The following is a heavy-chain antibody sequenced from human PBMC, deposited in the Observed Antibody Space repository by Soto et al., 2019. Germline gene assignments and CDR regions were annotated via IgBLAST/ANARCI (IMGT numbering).Heavy chain of an antibody. Sequence: GGSLRLSCAASRFTFSDYWMSWVRQAPGKGLEWVANIEQDGGDRYYVDSVKGRFTTSRDNAKNSLYLQMNSLRVEDTAVYYCPRDNVRDSGGNAGLDNGGQGTLVTVSS. J-gene: IGHJ4*01. V-gene: IGHV3-7*01. CDR3: PRDNVRDSGGNAGLDN. D-gene: IGHD2-15*01. CDR1: RFTFSDYW. CDR2: IEQDGGDR.